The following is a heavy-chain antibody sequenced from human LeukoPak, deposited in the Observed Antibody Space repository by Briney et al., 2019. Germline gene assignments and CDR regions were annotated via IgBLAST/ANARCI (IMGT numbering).Heavy chain of an antibody. CDR1: GFTFSSYW. CDR2: IKQDGSEK. D-gene: IGHD2-15*01. V-gene: IGHV3-7*01. J-gene: IGHJ2*01. Sequence: GGSLRLSCAASGFTFSSYWMSRVRQAPGKGLEWVANIKQDGSEKYYVDSVKGRFTISRDNAKNSLYLQMNSLGAEDTAVYYCARDKYESDCSGGSCYWYFDLWGRGTLVTVSS. CDR3: ARDKYESDCSGGSCYWYFDL.